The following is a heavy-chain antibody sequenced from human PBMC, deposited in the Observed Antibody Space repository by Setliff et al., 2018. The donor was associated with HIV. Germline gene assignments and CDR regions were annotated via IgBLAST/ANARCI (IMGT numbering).Heavy chain of an antibody. CDR2: RNHSGDI. J-gene: IGHJ4*02. Sequence: PSETLSLTCAVYGETFNDYFWTWIRQSPGKGLEWIGERNHSGDINQNPSLKSGFTLSVDTSKNQFSLRLTSVTAADTAVYYCARKHLANVFDYWGQGTLVTVSS. CDR3: ARKHLANVFDY. D-gene: IGHD5-12*01. CDR1: GETFNDYF. V-gene: IGHV4-34*01.